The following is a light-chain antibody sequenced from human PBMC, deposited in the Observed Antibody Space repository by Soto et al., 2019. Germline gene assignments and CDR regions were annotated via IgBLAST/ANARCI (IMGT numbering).Light chain of an antibody. CDR1: QSVSSY. Sequence: EIVLTQSPATLSLSPGEIATLSCRASQSVSSYLAWYQQKPGQAPRLLIYDASNRATGIPARFSGSGSGTDFTLTISSLEPEDFAVYYCQQRSNLLWTFGQGTKVEIK. J-gene: IGKJ1*01. CDR2: DAS. CDR3: QQRSNLLWT. V-gene: IGKV3-11*01.